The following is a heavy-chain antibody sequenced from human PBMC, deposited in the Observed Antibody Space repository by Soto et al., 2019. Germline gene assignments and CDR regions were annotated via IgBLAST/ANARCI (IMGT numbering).Heavy chain of an antibody. D-gene: IGHD2-2*01. V-gene: IGHV3-11*06. Sequence: ESGGGLVKPGGSLRLSCAASGFTFSDYYMSWIRQAPGKGLEWVSYISSSSSYTNYADSVKGRFTISRDNAKNSLYLQMNSLRAEDTAVYYCAREARAGYCSSTSCLPDYWGQGTLVTVSS. J-gene: IGHJ4*02. CDR1: GFTFSDYY. CDR2: ISSSSSYT. CDR3: AREARAGYCSSTSCLPDY.